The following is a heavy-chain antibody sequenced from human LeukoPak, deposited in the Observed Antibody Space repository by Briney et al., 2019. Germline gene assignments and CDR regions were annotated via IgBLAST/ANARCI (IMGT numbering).Heavy chain of an antibody. CDR2: IYTSGST. CDR1: GGSISSGSYY. CDR3: ARDNAAGTTHAFDI. V-gene: IGHV4-61*02. D-gene: IGHD1-1*01. J-gene: IGHJ3*02. Sequence: PSQTLSLTCTVSGGSISSGSYYWSWIRQPAGKGLEWIGRIYTSGSTNYNPSLKSRVTISVDTSKNQFSLKLSSVTAAHTAVYYCARDNAAGTTHAFDIWGQGTMVTASS.